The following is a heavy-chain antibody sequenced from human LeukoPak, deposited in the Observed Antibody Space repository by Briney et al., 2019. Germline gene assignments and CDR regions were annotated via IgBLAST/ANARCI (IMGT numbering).Heavy chain of an antibody. Sequence: SETLSLSCTVSGGSISSYYWSWIRQPPGKGLEWIGYIYYTGSTNYNPSLRSRVTISVDTSKNHFSLKLTSVTAADAAVYYCARMYDRSGYYYPFDYWGQGTLVTVSS. D-gene: IGHD3-22*01. CDR1: GGSISSYY. CDR2: IYYTGST. V-gene: IGHV4-59*08. CDR3: ARMYDRSGYYYPFDY. J-gene: IGHJ4*02.